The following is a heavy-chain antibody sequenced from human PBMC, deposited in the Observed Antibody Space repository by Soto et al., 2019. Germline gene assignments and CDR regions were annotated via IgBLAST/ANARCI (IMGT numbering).Heavy chain of an antibody. CDR2: ISWNSDGR. CDR3: AKDVETPGGWSGMDV. V-gene: IGHV3-9*01. Sequence: EVQLVESGGGLVQPGRSLRLSCAASGFTFDDYAMQWVRQAPGKGLEWVSSISWNSDGRGYADSVKGRFTISRDNAKNSLYLQMNSLRPDDTALYYCAKDVETPGGWSGMDVWGKRTTVTVAT. J-gene: IGHJ6*04. D-gene: IGHD2-8*02. CDR1: GFTFDDYA.